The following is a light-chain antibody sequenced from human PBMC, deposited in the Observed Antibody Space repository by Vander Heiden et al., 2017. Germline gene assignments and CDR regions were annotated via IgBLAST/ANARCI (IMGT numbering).Light chain of an antibody. Sequence: QSVLAHPPSVPAAPGQRVTISCTGSSSNIGAGYDVHWYQQLPGTAPKLLIYGNSNRPSGVPDRFSGSKSGTSASLAITGLQAEDEADYYCQSYDSSLSGWVFGGGTKLTVL. CDR3: QSYDSSLSGWV. J-gene: IGLJ3*02. V-gene: IGLV1-40*01. CDR2: GNS. CDR1: SSNIGAGYD.